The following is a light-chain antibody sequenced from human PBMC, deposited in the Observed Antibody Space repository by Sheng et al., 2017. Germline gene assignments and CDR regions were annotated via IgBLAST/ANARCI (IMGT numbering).Light chain of an antibody. CDR1: QSVRSN. V-gene: IGKV3-15*01. CDR3: QQYNDWPSLT. Sequence: EIVMTQSPATLSLSPGERATLSCRATQSVRSNLAWYQQKPGQAPRLLIYGASTRATGIPDRFSGSGSGTEFTLTISSLQSEDFAVYYCQQYNDWPSLTFGGGTEGGGSN. CDR2: GAS. J-gene: IGKJ4*01.